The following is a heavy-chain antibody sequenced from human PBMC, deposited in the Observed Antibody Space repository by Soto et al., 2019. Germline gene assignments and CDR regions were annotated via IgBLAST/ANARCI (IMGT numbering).Heavy chain of an antibody. CDR1: GGSISSGGYS. CDR3: ARARGNSPLYFDY. D-gene: IGHD2-21*02. J-gene: IGHJ4*02. CDR2: IYHSGST. V-gene: IGHV4-30-2*01. Sequence: QLQLQESGSGLVKPSQTLSLTCAVSGGSISSGGYSWSWIRQPPGKGLEWIGYIYHSGSTYYNPSLKSRATIPVYRSKNQFSLKLSSVTAADTAVYYCARARGNSPLYFDYWGQGTLFTVAS.